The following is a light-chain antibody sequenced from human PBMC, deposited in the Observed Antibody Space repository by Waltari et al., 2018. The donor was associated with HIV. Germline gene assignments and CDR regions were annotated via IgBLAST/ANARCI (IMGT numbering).Light chain of an antibody. CDR2: EVS. Sequence: QSALTQPASVSGSPGQSIPISCTGTSSHVGGYTYVSWYKQYPGKAPKLMIYEVSNRPSGVSNRFSGSKSVSTASLTISSLQAEDEADYYCSSYTNSDILLFGGGTKLTVL. CDR1: SSHVGGYTY. CDR3: SSYTNSDILL. V-gene: IGLV2-14*01. J-gene: IGLJ2*01.